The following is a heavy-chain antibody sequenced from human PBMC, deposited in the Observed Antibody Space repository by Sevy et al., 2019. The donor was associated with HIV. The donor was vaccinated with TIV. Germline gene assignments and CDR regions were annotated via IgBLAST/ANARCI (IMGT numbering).Heavy chain of an antibody. CDR1: GFTFSGSA. D-gene: IGHD2-15*01. J-gene: IGHJ3*02. Sequence: GGSLRLSCAASGFTFSGSAMHWVRQASGKGLEWVGRIRSKANSYATAYAASVKGRFTISRDDSKNMAYLQMNSLKTEDTAVYYCTRLPYCSGGSCYPNDAFDIWGQGTMVTVS. CDR3: TRLPYCSGGSCYPNDAFDI. V-gene: IGHV3-73*01. CDR2: IRSKANSYAT.